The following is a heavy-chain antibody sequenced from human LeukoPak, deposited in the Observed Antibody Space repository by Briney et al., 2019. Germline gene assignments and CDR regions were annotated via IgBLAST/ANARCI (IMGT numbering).Heavy chain of an antibody. CDR2: INHSGIT. CDR3: AREPLTTVVTPFDC. V-gene: IGHV4-34*01. Sequence: PSETLSLTCALYGGSFSDYYWSWIRQPPGKGLEWIGEINHSGITNYNPSLKSRVSISADTSKNQFSLKLNSVTAADTAVYYCAREPLTTVVTPFDCWGQGTLVTVSS. J-gene: IGHJ4*02. CDR1: GGSFSDYY. D-gene: IGHD4-23*01.